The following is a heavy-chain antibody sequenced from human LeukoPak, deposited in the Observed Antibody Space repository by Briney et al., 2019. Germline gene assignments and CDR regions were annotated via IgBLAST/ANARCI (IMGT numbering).Heavy chain of an antibody. Sequence: ASVKVSCKASGYRFISNYIQWVRQAPGLGPEWMGWMHPGNGNTRYAEKFQGRVTMTRETSINTAYMDLSSLRSDDRAVYYCAREGSYCVGGDCYSFDFWGQGTLITVSS. CDR1: GYRFISNY. V-gene: IGHV1-2*02. J-gene: IGHJ4*02. CDR2: MHPGNGNT. D-gene: IGHD2-21*02. CDR3: AREGSYCVGGDCYSFDF.